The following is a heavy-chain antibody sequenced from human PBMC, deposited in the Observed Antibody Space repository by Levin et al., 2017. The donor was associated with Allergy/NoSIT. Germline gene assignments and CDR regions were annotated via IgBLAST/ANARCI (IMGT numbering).Heavy chain of an antibody. CDR3: TRFVPYFDY. Sequence: GESLKISCTTSGFTFGDYSMSWVRQAPGMGLEWVGIIRSKTYGGTTEYAASVKGRFTITRDDSKGDAYLQMDSLKTEDTAVYYCTRFVPYFDYWGQGTLVTVSS. CDR2: IRSKTYGGTT. V-gene: IGHV3-49*04. J-gene: IGHJ4*02. CDR1: GFTFGDYS.